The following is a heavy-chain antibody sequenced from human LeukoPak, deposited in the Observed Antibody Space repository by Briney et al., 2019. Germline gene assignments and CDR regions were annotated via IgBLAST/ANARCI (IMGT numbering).Heavy chain of an antibody. D-gene: IGHD6-19*01. CDR1: GGSISSYY. CDR2: IYYSGST. CDR3: ARHVKSSGWGKTSIDY. J-gene: IGHJ4*02. Sequence: PSETLSLTCTVSGGSISSYYWSWIRQPPGKGLEWIGYIYYSGSTNYNPSLKSRVTISVDTSKNQFSLKLSSVTAADTAVYYCARHVKSSGWGKTSIDYWGQGTLVTVSS. V-gene: IGHV4-59*08.